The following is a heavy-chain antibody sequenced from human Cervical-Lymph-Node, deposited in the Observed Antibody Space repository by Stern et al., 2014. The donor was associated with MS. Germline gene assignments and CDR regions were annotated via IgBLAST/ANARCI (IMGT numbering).Heavy chain of an antibody. J-gene: IGHJ4*02. CDR2: ISVKGLNT. CDR1: GFTFTSYA. V-gene: IGHV3-23*04. Sequence: EVQLVESGGDLVQPGGSLRLSCAGSGFTFTSYAMHWVRQAPGKGLEWVSGISVKGLNTYYADSVKGRFTISRDTSTHTLYLQMSSLRADDTAVYYCGVAGNYWGQGTLVTVSS. CDR3: GVAGNY. D-gene: IGHD1-1*01.